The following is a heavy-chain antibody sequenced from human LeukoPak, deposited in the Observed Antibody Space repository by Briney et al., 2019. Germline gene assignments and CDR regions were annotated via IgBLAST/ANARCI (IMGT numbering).Heavy chain of an antibody. V-gene: IGHV3-21*01. CDR1: GFTFSSYS. CDR3: AREGSEIFGVVYYYGMDV. J-gene: IGHJ6*02. D-gene: IGHD3-3*01. CDR2: ISSSSSYI. Sequence: PGGSLRLSCAASGFTFSSYSMTWVRQAPGKGLEWVSSISSSSSYIYYADSVKGRFTISRDNAKNSLYLQMNSLRAEDTAVYYCAREGSEIFGVVYYYGMDVWGQGTTVTVSS.